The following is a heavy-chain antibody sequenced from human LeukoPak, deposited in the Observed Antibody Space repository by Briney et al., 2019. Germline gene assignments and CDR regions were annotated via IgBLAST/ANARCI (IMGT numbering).Heavy chain of an antibody. V-gene: IGHV3-53*01. CDR2: IYSGGSA. CDR3: ARRDWGSYLFDY. J-gene: IGHJ4*02. Sequence: PGGSLRLSCAASGFTVSSNYMSWVRQAPGKGLEWVSVIYSGGSAYYADSVKGRFTISRDNPKNTLYLQMNSLRAEDTAVYYCARRDWGSYLFDYWGQGTLVTVSS. D-gene: IGHD1-26*01. CDR1: GFTVSSNY.